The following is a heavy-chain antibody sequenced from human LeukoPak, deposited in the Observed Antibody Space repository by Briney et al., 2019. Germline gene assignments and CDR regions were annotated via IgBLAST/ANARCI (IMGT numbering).Heavy chain of an antibody. J-gene: IGHJ5*02. CDR3: AKGGIVVVPAAILPNWFDP. CDR2: IGGSGGST. D-gene: IGHD2-2*01. Sequence: GGSLRLSCAASGFTFSSYAMSWVRQAPGKGLEWVSAIGGSGGSTYYADSVKGGFTISRDNSKNTLYLQMNSLRAEDTAVYYCAKGGIVVVPAAILPNWFDPWGQGTLVTVSS. V-gene: IGHV3-23*01. CDR1: GFTFSSYA.